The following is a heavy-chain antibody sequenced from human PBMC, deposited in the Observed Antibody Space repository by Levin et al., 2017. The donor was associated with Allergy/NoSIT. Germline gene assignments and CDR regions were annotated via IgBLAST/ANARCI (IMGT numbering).Heavy chain of an antibody. V-gene: IGHV4-31*03. D-gene: IGHD5-18*01. J-gene: IGHJ4*02. Sequence: SQTLSLTCTVSGGSMRIGAYYWSWVRQLPGKGLEWIGYIYHCGNTYYNPSLRSRVTISVDTSKKQFSLRLSAVTAADTAVYYCARGGIQLWFDYWGQGTLVTVSS. CDR3: ARGGIQLWFDY. CDR2: IYHCGNT. CDR1: GGSMRIGAYY.